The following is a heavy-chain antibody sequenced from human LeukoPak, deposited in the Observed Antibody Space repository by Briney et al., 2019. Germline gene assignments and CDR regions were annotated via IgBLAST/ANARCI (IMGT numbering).Heavy chain of an antibody. D-gene: IGHD2-15*01. J-gene: IGHJ5*02. CDR2: INHSGST. Sequence: SETLSLTCAVYGGSFSGYYWSWIRQPPGKGLEWIGEINHSGSTNYNPSLKSRVTISVDTSKNQFSLKLSSVTAADTAVYYCARDSGVCSGGSCYSVGWFDPWGQGTLVTVSS. V-gene: IGHV4-34*01. CDR1: GGSFSGYY. CDR3: ARDSGVCSGGSCYSVGWFDP.